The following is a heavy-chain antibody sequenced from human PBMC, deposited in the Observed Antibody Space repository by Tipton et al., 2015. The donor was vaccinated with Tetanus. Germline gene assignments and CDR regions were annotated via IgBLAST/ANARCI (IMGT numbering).Heavy chain of an antibody. CDR3: ARSGYDYQYYFDY. CDR2: INHSGST. J-gene: IGHJ4*02. Sequence: TLSLTCAVYGGSFSGYYWSWIRQPPGKGLEWIGEINHSGSTNYNPSLKSRVTISVDTSKNQFSLKLSSVTAADTAVYYCARSGYDYQYYFDYWGQGTLVTVSS. D-gene: IGHD5-12*01. V-gene: IGHV4-34*01. CDR1: GGSFSGYY.